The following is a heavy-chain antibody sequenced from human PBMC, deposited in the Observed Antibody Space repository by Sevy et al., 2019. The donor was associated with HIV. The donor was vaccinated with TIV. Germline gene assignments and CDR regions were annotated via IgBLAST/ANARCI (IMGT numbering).Heavy chain of an antibody. Sequence: ASVKVSCEASGYTFSDNYMHWVRQAPGHGLEWMGWINPNSGVTHYAQKFQGRVTMTRDTSISTAYMELSRLRSDDTGVYYCARGYSTSSRAAMTVNYLYYGMDVWGQGTTVTVSS. CDR2: INPNSGVT. V-gene: IGHV1-2*02. D-gene: IGHD6-6*01. CDR1: GYTFSDNY. J-gene: IGHJ6*02. CDR3: ARGYSTSSRAAMTVNYLYYGMDV.